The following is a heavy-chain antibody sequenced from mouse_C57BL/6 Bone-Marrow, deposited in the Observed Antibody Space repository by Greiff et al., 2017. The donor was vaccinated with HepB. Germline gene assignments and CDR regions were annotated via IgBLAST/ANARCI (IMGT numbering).Heavy chain of an antibody. CDR1: GFTFSDYY. J-gene: IGHJ3*01. CDR3: AREDSSYYYGRGFAY. Sequence: EVKLVESEGGLVQPGSSMKLSCTASGFTFSDYYMAWVRQVPEKGLEWVANINYDGSSTYYLDSLKSRFIISRDNAKNILYLQMSSLKSEDTATYYCAREDSSYYYGRGFAYWGQGTLVTVSA. CDR2: INYDGSST. V-gene: IGHV5-16*01. D-gene: IGHD1-1*01.